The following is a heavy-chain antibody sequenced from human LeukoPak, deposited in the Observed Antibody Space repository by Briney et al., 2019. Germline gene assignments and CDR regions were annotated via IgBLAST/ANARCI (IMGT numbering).Heavy chain of an antibody. CDR3: ATSTHYFDTSGYHPLDY. Sequence: ASVKVSCKASGYTFIGYYMHWVRQAPGQGLEWMGWINPNSGGTNYAQKSQGRVTMTRDTSISTAYMELSRLTSDDTAVYYCATSTHYFDTSGYHPLDYWGQGTLVTVSS. D-gene: IGHD3-22*01. CDR1: GYTFIGYY. V-gene: IGHV1-2*02. CDR2: INPNSGGT. J-gene: IGHJ4*02.